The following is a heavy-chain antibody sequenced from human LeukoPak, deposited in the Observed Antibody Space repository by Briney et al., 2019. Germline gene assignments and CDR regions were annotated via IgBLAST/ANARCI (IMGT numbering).Heavy chain of an antibody. J-gene: IGHJ3*02. V-gene: IGHV1-46*01. CDR1: GYTFSNYY. CDR2: IGGST. CDR3: ARELIRNNEGAFDI. Sequence: ASVKVSCKASGYTFSNYYIHWVRQAPGQGLEWMGIIGGSTNYAQKFQGRVTMTRDTSTSTVYMELSSLRAEDTAVFYCARELIRNNEGAFDIWGQGTMVTVSS. D-gene: IGHD1/OR15-1a*01.